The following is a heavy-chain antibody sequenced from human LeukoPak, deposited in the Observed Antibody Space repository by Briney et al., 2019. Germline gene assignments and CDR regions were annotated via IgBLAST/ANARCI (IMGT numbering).Heavy chain of an antibody. V-gene: IGHV5-10-1*01. J-gene: IGHJ5*02. CDR2: IDPSDSYT. CDR3: GRGTISNWFDP. D-gene: IGHD1-1*01. CDR1: GYSFTSYW. Sequence: GESLRISRKGSGYSFTSYWINWVRQMPGKGLEWMGRIDPSDSYTNYSPSFQGHVSISADKSISTAYLQWSSLKASDTAMYYCGRGTISNWFDPWGQGTLVTVSS.